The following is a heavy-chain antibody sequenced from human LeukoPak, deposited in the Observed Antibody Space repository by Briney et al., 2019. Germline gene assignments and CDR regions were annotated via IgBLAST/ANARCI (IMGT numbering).Heavy chain of an antibody. CDR3: AREALGLSMDV. CDR2: ISAYNGNT. Sequence: ASVKVSCKASGYTFTSYAMNWVRQAPGQGLEWMGWISAYNGNTNYAQKLQGRVTMTTDTSTSTAYMELRSLRSDDTAVYYCAREALGLSMDVWGQGTTVTVSS. D-gene: IGHD4/OR15-4a*01. V-gene: IGHV1-18*01. CDR1: GYTFTSYA. J-gene: IGHJ6*02.